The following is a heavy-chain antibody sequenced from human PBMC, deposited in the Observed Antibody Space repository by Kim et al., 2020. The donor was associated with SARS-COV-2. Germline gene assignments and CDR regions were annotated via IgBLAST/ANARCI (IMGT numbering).Heavy chain of an antibody. V-gene: IGHV1-2*06. D-gene: IGHD3-3*01. CDR1: GYTFADFD. CDR2: INLNSGDA. J-gene: IGHJ4*02. Sequence: ASVKVSCKASGYTFADFDMRWVRQAPGQGLEWMGRINLNSGDANYAQKFQGRVSMTRDTSISTAYMDLSGLRFDDTAVYYCARVPHAVGYLGYWGQGTLV. CDR3: ARVPHAVGYLGY.